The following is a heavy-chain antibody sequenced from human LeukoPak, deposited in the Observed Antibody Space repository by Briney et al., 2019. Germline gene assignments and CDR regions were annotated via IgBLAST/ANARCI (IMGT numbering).Heavy chain of an antibody. CDR3: ARDKGQYGSGTRGFTWFDP. V-gene: IGHV1-69*13. J-gene: IGHJ5*02. CDR2: IIPIFGTA. CDR1: GGTFSSYA. Sequence: ASVKVSCKASGGTFSSYAISWVRQAPGQGLEWMGGIIPIFGTANYAQKFQGRVSITADESTSTAYMELSSLRSEDTAVYYCARDKGQYGSGTRGFTWFDPWGQGTLVTVSS. D-gene: IGHD3-10*01.